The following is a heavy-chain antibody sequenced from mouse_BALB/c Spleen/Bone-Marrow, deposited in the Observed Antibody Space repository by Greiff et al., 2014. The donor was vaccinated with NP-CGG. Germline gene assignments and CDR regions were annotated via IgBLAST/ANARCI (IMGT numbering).Heavy chain of an antibody. Sequence: VQLKESGPELVKPGASVKISCKTSGYTFTEYTMHWVKQSHGKSLEWIGGINPNNGGTSYNQKFKGKATLTVDKSSSTAYMELRSLTSEDSAVYYCARWKDGYYSWFAYWGQGTLVTVAA. CDR3: ARWKDGYYSWFAY. CDR1: GYTFTEYT. CDR2: INPNNGGT. J-gene: IGHJ3*01. D-gene: IGHD2-3*01. V-gene: IGHV1-18*01.